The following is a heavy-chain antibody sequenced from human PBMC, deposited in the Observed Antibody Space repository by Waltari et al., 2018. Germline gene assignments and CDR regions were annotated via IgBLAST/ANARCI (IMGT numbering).Heavy chain of an antibody. CDR1: GGSISSYY. V-gene: IGHV4-59*01. D-gene: IGHD5-12*01. CDR2: IYYSGST. Sequence: QVQLQESGPGLVKPSETLSLTCTVSGGSISSYYWSWIRQPPGKGLEWIGYIYYSGSTNYNPSLKSRVTISVDTSKNQFSLKLSSVTAADTAVYYCARGQDGYNAFPEYFQHWGQGTLVTVSS. J-gene: IGHJ1*01. CDR3: ARGQDGYNAFPEYFQH.